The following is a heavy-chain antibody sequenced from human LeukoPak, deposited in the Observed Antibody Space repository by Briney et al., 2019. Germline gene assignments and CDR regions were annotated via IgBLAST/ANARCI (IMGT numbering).Heavy chain of an antibody. CDR1: GYTFTDYG. J-gene: IGHJ4*02. D-gene: IGHD3-10*01. V-gene: IGHV1-18*01. CDR3: ARLMVRGVVREDC. CDR2: IRTHNGNT. Sequence: ASVKVSCKASGYTFTDYGITWVRQVPGQGLELIGSIRTHNGNTDLAQKFQGRVAMTTDKSTSTASMELKSLRSDDTALYYCARLMVRGVVREDCWGQGTLVTVSS.